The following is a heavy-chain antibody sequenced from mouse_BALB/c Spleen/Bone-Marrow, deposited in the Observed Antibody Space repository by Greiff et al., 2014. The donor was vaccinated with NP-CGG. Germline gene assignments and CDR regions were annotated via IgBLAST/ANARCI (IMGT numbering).Heavy chain of an antibody. J-gene: IGHJ2*01. CDR1: GFSLTDYG. D-gene: IGHD1-1*01. V-gene: IGHV2-6-7*01. Sequence: QVQLQQSGPGLVVPSQSLSITCTVSGFSLTDYGVNWVRQPPGKNLEWLGMIWGDGSTDYNSALKSRLSISKDNSQSQVFLKMNSLETDDTARYYCARDLYYYGFDYWGQGTTLTVSS. CDR2: IWGDGST. CDR3: ARDLYYYGFDY.